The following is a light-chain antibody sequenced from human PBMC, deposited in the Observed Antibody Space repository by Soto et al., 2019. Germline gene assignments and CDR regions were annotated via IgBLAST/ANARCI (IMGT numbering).Light chain of an antibody. CDR1: SSDVGRYNY. J-gene: IGLJ2*01. Sequence: QSALTQPASVSGSPGQSITISCTGTSSDVGRYNYASWYQQHPGKAPKLIIYEVSNRPSGVSKRFSGSKSGNTASLTISGLQGEDEADYYCSSYASGSTLVVFGGGTKVTVL. CDR3: SSYASGSTLVV. V-gene: IGLV2-14*01. CDR2: EVS.